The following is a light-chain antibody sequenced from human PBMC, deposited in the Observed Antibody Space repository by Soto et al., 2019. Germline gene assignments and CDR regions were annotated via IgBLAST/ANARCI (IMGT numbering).Light chain of an antibody. CDR1: QSVSSN. CDR3: QQYNNWPPAVT. V-gene: IGKV3-15*01. CDR2: GAS. Sequence: EIVMTQSPATLSVSPGERATLSRRASQSVSSNLAWYQQKPGQAPRLLIYGASTRATGIPARFSGSGSGTEFTLTISSLQSEDFAVYYCQQYNNWPPAVTFGPGTKVDIK. J-gene: IGKJ3*01.